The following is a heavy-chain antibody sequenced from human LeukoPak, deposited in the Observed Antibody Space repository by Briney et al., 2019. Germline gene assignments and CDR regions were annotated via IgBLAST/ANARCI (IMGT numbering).Heavy chain of an antibody. CDR3: ATHPLVLTGAFDI. V-gene: IGHV4-34*08. J-gene: IGHJ3*02. D-gene: IGHD2-8*02. CDR1: GFTFSSYA. CDR2: INHRGST. Sequence: GSLRLSCAASGFTFSSYAMSWVRQPPGKGLEWIGEINHRGSTNYNPSLKSRVTISVDTSKNQFSLKLSSVTAADTAVYYCATHPLVLTGAFDIWGQGTMVTVSS.